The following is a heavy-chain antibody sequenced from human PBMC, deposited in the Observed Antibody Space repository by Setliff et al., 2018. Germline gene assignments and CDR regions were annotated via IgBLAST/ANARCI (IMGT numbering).Heavy chain of an antibody. D-gene: IGHD1-26*01. V-gene: IGHV3-74*01. CDR2: VNSDGSRT. CDR1: GFTFSSYW. Sequence: GVLRLSCAASGFTFSSYWMHWVRQVPGKGLVWVSRVNSDGSRTDYADSVKGRFIISRDNAKNTLDLQMNSLRVEDTAVYYCARDLVGATADFWGQGTLVTVSS. J-gene: IGHJ4*02. CDR3: ARDLVGATADF.